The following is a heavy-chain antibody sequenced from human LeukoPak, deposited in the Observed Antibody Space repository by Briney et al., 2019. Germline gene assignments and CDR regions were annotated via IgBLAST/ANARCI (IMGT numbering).Heavy chain of an antibody. Sequence: GGSLRLSCAASGFTFSSYGMHWVRQAPGKGLEWVSSISSSSSYIYYADSVKGRFTISRDNAKSSLYLQLNSLRDEDTAVYYCARDWFGDIGGAFDIWGQGTMVTVSS. CDR3: ARDWFGDIGGAFDI. V-gene: IGHV3-21*01. D-gene: IGHD3-10*01. CDR1: GFTFSSYG. CDR2: ISSSSSYI. J-gene: IGHJ3*02.